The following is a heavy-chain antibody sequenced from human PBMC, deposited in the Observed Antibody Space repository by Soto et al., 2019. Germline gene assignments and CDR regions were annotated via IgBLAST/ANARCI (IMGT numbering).Heavy chain of an antibody. CDR1: GGSISSYY. J-gene: IGHJ4*02. CDR2: IYYSGST. V-gene: IGHV4-59*01. CDR3: GRGPDVLLWFGDFDY. D-gene: IGHD3-10*01. Sequence: SETLSLTCTVSGGSISSYYWSWIRQPPGKGLEWIGYIYYSGSTNYNPSLKSRVTISVDTSKNQFSLKLSSVTAADTAVYYCGRGPDVLLWFGDFDYWGQGTLVTVSS.